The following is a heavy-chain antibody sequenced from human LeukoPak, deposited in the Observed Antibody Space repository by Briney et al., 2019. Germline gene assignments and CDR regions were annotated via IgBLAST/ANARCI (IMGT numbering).Heavy chain of an antibody. CDR2: INHSGST. Sequence: SETLSLTCAVYGGSFSGYYWSWIRQPPGKGLEWIGEINHSGSTNYNPSLKSRVTISVDTSKNQLSLKLSSVTAADTAVYYCARGKGYYYYGMDVWGQGTTVTVSS. V-gene: IGHV4-34*01. CDR1: GGSFSGYY. J-gene: IGHJ6*02. CDR3: ARGKGYYYYGMDV.